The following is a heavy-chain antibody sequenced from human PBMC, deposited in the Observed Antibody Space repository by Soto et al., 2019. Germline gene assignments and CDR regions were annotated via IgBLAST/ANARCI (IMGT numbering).Heavy chain of an antibody. J-gene: IGHJ4*02. D-gene: IGHD2-21*02. CDR3: ARAPILVSVTLHENYFDS. CDR2: IIPIFDTT. V-gene: IGHV1-69*13. CDR1: GGTFSNSG. Sequence: ASVKDSCKACGGTFSNSGIRWVRQAPGHGLAWMGGIIPIFDTTNYAQKLQGRITIIADESTNTVYMELSNLRSADTGVYYCARAPILVSVTLHENYFDSWGQGTLVTVSS.